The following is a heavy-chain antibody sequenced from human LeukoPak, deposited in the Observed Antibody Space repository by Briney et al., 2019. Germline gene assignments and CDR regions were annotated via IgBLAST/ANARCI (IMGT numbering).Heavy chain of an antibody. D-gene: IGHD3-9*01. CDR2: IYHSGST. CDR1: GYSISSGYY. CDR3: ARAPTSELRYFEDDAFDI. J-gene: IGHJ3*02. Sequence: PSETLSLTCTVSGYSISSGYYWGWIRQPPGKGLEWIGSIYHSGSTYYNPSLKSRVTISVDTSKNQFSLKLSSVTAADTAVYYCARAPTSELRYFEDDAFDIWGQGTMVTVSS. V-gene: IGHV4-38-2*02.